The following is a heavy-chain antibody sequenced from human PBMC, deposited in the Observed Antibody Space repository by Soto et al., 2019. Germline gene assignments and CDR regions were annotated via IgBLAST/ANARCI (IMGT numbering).Heavy chain of an antibody. CDR2: INPSGGST. CDR1: GYTFTSYY. D-gene: IGHD1-26*01. Sequence: ASVKVSCKASGYTFTSYYMHWVRQAPGQGLEWMGIINPSGGSTSYAQKFQGRVTMTRDTSTSTVYMELSSLRSEDTAVYYCARWVVGAHNRAHAFDILGQGTMVTVSS. CDR3: ARWVVGAHNRAHAFDI. V-gene: IGHV1-46*01. J-gene: IGHJ3*02.